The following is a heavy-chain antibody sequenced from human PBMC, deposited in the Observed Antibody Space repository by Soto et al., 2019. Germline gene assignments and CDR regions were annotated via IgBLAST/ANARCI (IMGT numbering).Heavy chain of an antibody. J-gene: IGHJ6*02. V-gene: IGHV1-18*04. D-gene: IGHD2-2*02. CDR1: GYTFTKYG. CDR2: IGVYNGKT. Sequence: QEQLVQSGGEVKKPGASVRVSCKASGYTFTKYGITWVRQAPGQGLEWMGWIGVYNGKTNYARKLQGRVIMTADTSASIAYMELMSLRSDDTAVYYCSRARYCTSPSCYNHYYYGMDIWGQGTTVSVSS. CDR3: SRARYCTSPSCYNHYYYGMDI.